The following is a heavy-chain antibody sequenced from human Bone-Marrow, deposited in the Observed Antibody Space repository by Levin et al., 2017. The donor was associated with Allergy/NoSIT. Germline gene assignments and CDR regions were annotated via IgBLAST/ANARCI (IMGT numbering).Heavy chain of an antibody. CDR2: ITSSSSYI. V-gene: IGHV3-21*01. D-gene: IGHD5-12*01. Sequence: GESLKISCAASGFTFSTYAMNWVRQAPGKGLDWVSSITSSSSYIYYADSVKGRFTISRDNAKNSLYLQMNSLRVEDTAVYYCARGLEYSGLPWGQGTLVTVSS. CDR3: ARGLEYSGLP. J-gene: IGHJ5*02. CDR1: GFTFSTYA.